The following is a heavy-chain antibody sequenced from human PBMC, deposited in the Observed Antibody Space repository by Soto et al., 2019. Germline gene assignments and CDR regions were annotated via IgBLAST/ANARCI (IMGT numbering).Heavy chain of an antibody. Sequence: QVQLQESGPRLVKPSETLSLTCSVSGDSISSYYWSWIRQPPGKGLEWIGYIYYSGSTNYNPSFKSRVNLSVNTHKNQFSLKLNSVTAADKAMYYCASGVATIGHWGQGTLVTVSS. J-gene: IGHJ4*02. CDR3: ASGVATIGH. V-gene: IGHV4-59*01. CDR2: IYYSGST. CDR1: GDSISSYY. D-gene: IGHD5-12*01.